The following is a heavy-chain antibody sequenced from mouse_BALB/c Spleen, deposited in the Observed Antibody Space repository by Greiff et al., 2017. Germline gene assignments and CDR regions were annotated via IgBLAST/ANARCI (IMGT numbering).Heavy chain of an antibody. CDR2: IWGDGST. V-gene: IGHV2-6-7*01. Sequence: VKVVESGPGLVAPSQSLSITCTVSGFSLTGYGVNWVRQPPGKGLEWLGMIWGDGSTDYNSALKSRLSISKDNSKSQVFLKMNSLQTDDTARYYCARESIYYYGSSLYYYAMDYWGQGTSVTVSS. CDR1: GFSLTGYG. J-gene: IGHJ4*01. D-gene: IGHD1-1*01. CDR3: ARESIYYYGSSLYYYAMDY.